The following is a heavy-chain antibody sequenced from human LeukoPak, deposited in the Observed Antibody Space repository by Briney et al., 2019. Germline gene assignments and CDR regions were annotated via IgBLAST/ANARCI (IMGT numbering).Heavy chain of an antibody. V-gene: IGHV3-23*01. D-gene: IGHD2-2*01. CDR1: GFIFSKYA. CDR3: ARRPAIFMDGVYYYSMDV. J-gene: IGHJ6*02. CDR2: VSASADST. Sequence: GGSLRLSCAASGFIFSKYAMSWVRQAPGKGLEWVSAVSASADSTYYADSVKGRFTISRDNSKNTLFLQMHSLRAEDTAVYYCARRPAIFMDGVYYYSMDVWGQGTTVTVSS.